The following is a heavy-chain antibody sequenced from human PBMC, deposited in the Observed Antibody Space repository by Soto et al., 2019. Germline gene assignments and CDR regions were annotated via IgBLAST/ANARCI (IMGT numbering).Heavy chain of an antibody. J-gene: IGHJ4*02. D-gene: IGHD1-1*01. V-gene: IGHV3-11*01. CDR2: ITGRGSVM. CDR3: ARADWQRRDWNDPFDY. CDR1: GFTFSDYY. Sequence: QGPLVESGGGLVKPGGSLRLSCEASGFTFSDYYMAWIRQAPGKGLEWVSYITGRGSVMYYADSVKGRCTISRDNARNTLFLHIRSLRAEDTAVYYCARADWQRRDWNDPFDYWGQGTLVTVSS.